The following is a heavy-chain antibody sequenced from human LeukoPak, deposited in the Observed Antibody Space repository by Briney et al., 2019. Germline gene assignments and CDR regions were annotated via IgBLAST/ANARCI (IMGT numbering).Heavy chain of an antibody. CDR3: AKAHVVYYYMEV. Sequence: GGSLRLSCAASGFTFSSYSMNWVRQAPGKGLEWVSLISWDGGSTSYADSVKGRFTISRDSSKTSLYLQMNSLRTEDTALYYCAKAHVVYYYMEVWGKGTTVTVSS. V-gene: IGHV3-43*01. J-gene: IGHJ6*03. D-gene: IGHD2-15*01. CDR2: ISWDGGST. CDR1: GFTFSSYS.